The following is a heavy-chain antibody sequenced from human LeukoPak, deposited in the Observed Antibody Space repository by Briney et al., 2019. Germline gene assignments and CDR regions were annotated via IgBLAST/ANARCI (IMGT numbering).Heavy chain of an antibody. CDR2: INHSGST. CDR1: GGSFSGYY. J-gene: IGHJ5*02. D-gene: IGHD6-13*01. V-gene: IGHV4-34*01. CDR3: ASVSAAAVGGWFDP. Sequence: SETLSLTCAVYGGSFSGYYWSWIRQPPGKGLEWIGEINHSGSTNYNPSLKSRVTISVDASKNQFSLKLSSVTAADTAVYYCASVSAAAVGGWFDPWGQGTLVTVSS.